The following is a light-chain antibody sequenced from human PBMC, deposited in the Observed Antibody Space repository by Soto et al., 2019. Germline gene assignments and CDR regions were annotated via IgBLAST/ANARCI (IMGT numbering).Light chain of an antibody. CDR3: QQYYNVPWT. J-gene: IGKJ1*01. Sequence: DIVMTQSPDFLAVALGERAAINCQSSQGILYSANNKDYLAWYQQKSGQPPKLLIYWASTRESGVPDRFSGSRSWKKFPPPNNSLPAEDFALYYCQQYYNVPWTFGQGTKVEVK. V-gene: IGKV4-1*01. CDR2: WAS. CDR1: QGILYSANNKDY.